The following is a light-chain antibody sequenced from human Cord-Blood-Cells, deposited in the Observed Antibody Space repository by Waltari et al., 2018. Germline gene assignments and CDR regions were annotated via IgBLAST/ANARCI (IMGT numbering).Light chain of an antibody. V-gene: IGLV2-23*01. CDR3: CSYAGSSTYV. Sequence: QSALTQPASVSGSPEQSITISCTGTSSDVGSYNLVSWYQQHPGKAPKLMIYEGSKRSSVVSDRFSGSKSAITAYLTISGLQTEDEANYYCCSYAGSSTYVFGTGTNVAVL. CDR2: EGS. CDR1: SSDVGSYNL. J-gene: IGLJ1*01.